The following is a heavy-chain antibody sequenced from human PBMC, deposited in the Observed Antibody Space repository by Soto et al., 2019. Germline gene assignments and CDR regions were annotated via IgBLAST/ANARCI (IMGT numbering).Heavy chain of an antibody. CDR1: GGSISSYY. D-gene: IGHD3-16*02. J-gene: IGHJ4*02. Sequence: QVHLQESGPGLVNPSETLSLTCTVSGGSISSYYWSWIRQPPGKGLEWIGYIYYSGSTNYNPSLKSRVTISVDTSKNQYCLKLSSVTAADTAVDYCASLNVIPVCGGHFDYRGRGTLVTVSS. CDR3: ASLNVIPVCGGHFDY. CDR2: IYYSGST. V-gene: IGHV4-59*01.